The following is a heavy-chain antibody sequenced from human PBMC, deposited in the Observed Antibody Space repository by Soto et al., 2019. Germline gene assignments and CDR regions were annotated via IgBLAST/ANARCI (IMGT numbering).Heavy chain of an antibody. D-gene: IGHD6-19*01. J-gene: IGHJ4*02. CDR1: GGSISSYY. V-gene: IGHV4-59*01. Sequence: PSETLSLTCTVSGGSISSYYWSWIRQPPGKGLEWIGYIYYSGSTNYNPSLTSRVTISVDTSKNQFSLKLSSVTAADTAVYYCARPNHSSGWYYFDYWGQGALLTVSS. CDR2: IYYSGST. CDR3: ARPNHSSGWYYFDY.